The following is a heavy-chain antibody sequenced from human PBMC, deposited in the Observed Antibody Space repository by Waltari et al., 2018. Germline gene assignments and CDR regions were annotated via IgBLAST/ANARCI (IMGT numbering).Heavy chain of an antibody. CDR3: ARGREYTDSSRVAYFHL. D-gene: IGHD3-22*01. V-gene: IGHV4-31*03. J-gene: IGHJ1*01. CDR2: IYYIGTT. CDR1: GDSISNGGYY. Sequence: QVQLQESGPGLVEPSETLSLICSVSGDSISNGGYYWSWIRQHPEKGLEWIGYIYYIGTTYSNPSLKSRVTISIDTSRNQVSLKLTSVTAADTAVYFCARGREYTDSSRVAYFHLWGQGTLVTVPS.